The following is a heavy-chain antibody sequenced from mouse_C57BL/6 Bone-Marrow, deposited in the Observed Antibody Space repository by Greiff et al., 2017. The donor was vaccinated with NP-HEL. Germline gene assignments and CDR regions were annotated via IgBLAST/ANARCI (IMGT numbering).Heavy chain of an antibody. V-gene: IGHV1-50*01. CDR2: IDPSDSYT. D-gene: IGHD4-1*02. J-gene: IGHJ3*01. CDR3: ARSSTGTRAWFAY. Sequence: LVESGAELVKPGASVKLSCKASGYTFTSYWMQWVKQRPGQGLEWIGEIDPSDSYTKYNQKFKGKATLTVDTSSSTAYMQLSSLTSEDSAVYYCARSSTGTRAWFAYWGQGTLVTVSA. CDR1: GYTFTSYW.